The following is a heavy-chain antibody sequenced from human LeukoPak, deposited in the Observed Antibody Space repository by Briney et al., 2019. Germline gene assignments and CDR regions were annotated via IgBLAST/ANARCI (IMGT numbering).Heavy chain of an antibody. Sequence: GGSLRLSCAASGFTVRSTYMSWVRQAPGKGLECASVLHAGGSTFYADSVRGRFTISRDISKNTLYLQMNSLRVEDTALYYCAKDLHNWGFDYWGQGILVTVSS. J-gene: IGHJ4*02. V-gene: IGHV3-53*01. CDR2: LHAGGST. CDR3: AKDLHNWGFDY. D-gene: IGHD7-27*01. CDR1: GFTVRSTY.